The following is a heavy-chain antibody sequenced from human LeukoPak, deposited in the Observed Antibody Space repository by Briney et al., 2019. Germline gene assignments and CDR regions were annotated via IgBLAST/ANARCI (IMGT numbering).Heavy chain of an antibody. CDR2: IYNSENT. J-gene: IGHJ4*02. V-gene: IGHV4-4*09. Sequence: PSETLSLTCTVSGGSVSSFSWSWIRQPPGRGLEWIGYIYNSENTNYHPSLRDRLTISADTSKNHFSLMLSSVTAADTAFYYCASRRTAGTAGYFDFWGRGILVTVSS. D-gene: IGHD1-1*01. CDR3: ASRRTAGTAGYFDF. CDR1: GGSVSSFS.